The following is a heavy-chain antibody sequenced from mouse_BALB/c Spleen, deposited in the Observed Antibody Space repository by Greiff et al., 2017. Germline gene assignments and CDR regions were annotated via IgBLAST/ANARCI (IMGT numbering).Heavy chain of an antibody. CDR1: GFSLTSYG. CDR3: ANLYYGNAMDY. Sequence: VQLQQSGPGLVQPSQSLSITCTVSGFSLTSYGVHWVRQSPGKGLEWLGVIWSGGSTDYNAAFISRLSISKDNSKSQVFFKMNSLQADDTAIYYCANLYYGNAMDYWGQGTSVTVSS. D-gene: IGHD2-1*01. J-gene: IGHJ4*01. CDR2: IWSGGST. V-gene: IGHV2-4-1*01.